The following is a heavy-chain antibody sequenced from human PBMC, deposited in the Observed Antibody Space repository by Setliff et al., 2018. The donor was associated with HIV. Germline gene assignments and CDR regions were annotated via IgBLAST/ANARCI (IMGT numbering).Heavy chain of an antibody. D-gene: IGHD2-21*01. V-gene: IGHV5-51*01. CDR1: GYNFATYW. CDR3: ARGRGGYFGGVRYYNLPYFDS. CDR2: LYFCNSYP. Sequence: GEALKNSCQTCGYNFATYWLGLVRPMPGRGLEWLGILYFCNSYPKYNPSFECQVTISDDKSIKTAFLQWRSLETSDTAIYYCARGRGGYFGGVRYYNLPYFDSWGQGTLVTVSS. J-gene: IGHJ4*02.